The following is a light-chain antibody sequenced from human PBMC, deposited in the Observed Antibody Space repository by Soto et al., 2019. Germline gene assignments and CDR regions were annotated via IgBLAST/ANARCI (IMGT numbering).Light chain of an antibody. CDR2: EVS. J-gene: IGLJ1*01. CDR1: SSDVGGYNS. CDR3: SSYTSTSSYV. V-gene: IGLV2-14*03. Sequence: QSALTQPAAVSGSPGQSITVSCTGTSSDVGGYNSVSWYQQHPRKPPKLIIYEVSNRPSGVSDRFSGSKSGNTASLTISGLQAEDEADYYCSSYTSTSSYVFATGTNVTV.